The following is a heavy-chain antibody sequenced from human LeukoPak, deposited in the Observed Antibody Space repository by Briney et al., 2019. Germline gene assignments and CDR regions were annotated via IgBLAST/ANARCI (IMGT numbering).Heavy chain of an antibody. Sequence: SETLSLTCAVYGGSFSGYYWSWIRQPPGKGLEWIGEINHSGSTNYNPSLKSRATISVDTSKNQFYMQLSSVTDEDTAVYYCARIGYCSSTSCYGGYYYYYYMDVWGKGTTVTVSS. CDR3: ARIGYCSSTSCYGGYYYYYYMDV. V-gene: IGHV4-34*01. D-gene: IGHD2-2*01. CDR1: GGSFSGYY. J-gene: IGHJ6*03. CDR2: INHSGST.